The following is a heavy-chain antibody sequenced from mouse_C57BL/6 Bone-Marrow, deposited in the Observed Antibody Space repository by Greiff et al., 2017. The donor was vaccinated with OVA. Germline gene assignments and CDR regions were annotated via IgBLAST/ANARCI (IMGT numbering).Heavy chain of an antibody. V-gene: IGHV1-64*01. D-gene: IGHD2-4*01. CDR3: AREELRRFAY. CDR2: IHPNSGST. CDR1: GYTFTSYW. J-gene: IGHJ3*01. Sequence: QVQLQQPGAELVKPGASVKLSCKASGYTFTSYWMHWVKQRPGQGLEWIGMIHPNSGSTNYNEKFKSKARLTVDKSSSTAYMQLSSLTSEDSAVYYCAREELRRFAYWGQGTLVTVSA.